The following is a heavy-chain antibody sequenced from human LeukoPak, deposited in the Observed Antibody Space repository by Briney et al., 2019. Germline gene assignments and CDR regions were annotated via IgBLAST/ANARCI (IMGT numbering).Heavy chain of an antibody. CDR1: GYSISSGYY. D-gene: IGHD5-24*01. Sequence: SETLSLTCAVSGYSISSGYYWGWIRQPPGKGLEWIGSIYHSGSTYYNPSLKSRVTISVDTSKNQFSLKLSSVTAADTAVYYCAREEMATIWRGDYFDYWGQGTLVTVSS. CDR2: IYHSGST. CDR3: AREEMATIWRGDYFDY. V-gene: IGHV4-38-2*02. J-gene: IGHJ4*02.